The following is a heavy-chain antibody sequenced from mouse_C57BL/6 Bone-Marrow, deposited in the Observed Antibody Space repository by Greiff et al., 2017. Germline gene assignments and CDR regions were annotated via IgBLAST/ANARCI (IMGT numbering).Heavy chain of an antibody. Sequence: QVQLQQPGAELVKPGASVKMSCKASGYTFTSYWITWVKQRPGQGLEWIGDIYPGSGSTNYNEKFKSKATLTVDTSSSTAYMQLSSLTSEESAVYYCARHYYRNDRYFDVWGTGTTVTVSS. CDR2: IYPGSGST. CDR3: ARHYYRNDRYFDV. J-gene: IGHJ1*03. D-gene: IGHD2-14*01. CDR1: GYTFTSYW. V-gene: IGHV1-55*01.